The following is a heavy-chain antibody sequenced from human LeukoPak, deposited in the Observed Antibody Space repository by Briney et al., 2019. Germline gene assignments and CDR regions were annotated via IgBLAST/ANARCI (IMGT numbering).Heavy chain of an antibody. CDR3: ARNVDTAMLNMDV. J-gene: IGHJ6*03. D-gene: IGHD5-18*01. CDR2: IYTNGST. CDR1: GDSISSYC. V-gene: IGHV4-4*07. Sequence: SETLSLTCTVSGDSISSYCWSWSRQPAGKGLGLIGRIYTNGSTNYNPSLKSRVTMSVDTSKNQFSLQLSPVTAADTAVYYCARNVDTAMLNMDVYGKGTTVTVS.